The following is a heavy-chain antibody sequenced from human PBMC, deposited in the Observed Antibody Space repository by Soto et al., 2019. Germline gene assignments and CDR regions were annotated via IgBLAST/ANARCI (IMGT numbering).Heavy chain of an antibody. Sequence: GGSLRLSCAASGFTFSSYGMHWVRQAPGKGLEWVAVISYDGSNKYYADSVKGRFTISRDNSKNTLYLQMNSLRAEDTAVYYCAKADDPYSISDYYYYGMDVWGQGTTVTVSS. J-gene: IGHJ6*02. CDR2: ISYDGSNK. CDR1: GFTFSSYG. D-gene: IGHD4-4*01. CDR3: AKADDPYSISDYYYYGMDV. V-gene: IGHV3-30*18.